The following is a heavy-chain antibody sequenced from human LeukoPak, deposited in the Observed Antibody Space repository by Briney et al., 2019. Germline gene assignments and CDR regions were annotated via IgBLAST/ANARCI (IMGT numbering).Heavy chain of an antibody. Sequence: ASVKVSCEASGYTFTSYGISWVRQAPGQGLEWMGWISAYNGNTNYAQKLQGRVTMTTDTSTSTAYMELRSLRSDDTAVYYCARVPPDIVATICYYYYYMDVWGKGTTVTVSS. V-gene: IGHV1-18*01. D-gene: IGHD5-12*01. CDR3: ARVPPDIVATICYYYYYMDV. CDR1: GYTFTSYG. CDR2: ISAYNGNT. J-gene: IGHJ6*03.